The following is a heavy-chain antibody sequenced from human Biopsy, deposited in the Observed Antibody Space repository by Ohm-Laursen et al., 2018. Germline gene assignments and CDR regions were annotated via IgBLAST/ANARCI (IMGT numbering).Heavy chain of an antibody. CDR3: AKDSGGSPLGELFH. CDR2: IYQNVYEK. V-gene: IGHV3-7*03. J-gene: IGHJ4*02. CDR1: GFTFNNYC. D-gene: IGHD3-16*01. Sequence: SLRLSCTAPGFTFNNYCMSWVRQAPGKGLEWVADIYQNVYEKYYVDSVKGRFTISRDNAKNSLYLQMNSLRAEDTALYYCAKDSGGSPLGELFHWGQGNLVTVSS.